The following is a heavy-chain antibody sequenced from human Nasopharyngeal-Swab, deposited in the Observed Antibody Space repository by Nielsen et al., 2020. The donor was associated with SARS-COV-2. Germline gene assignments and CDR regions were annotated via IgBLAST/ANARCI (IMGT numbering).Heavy chain of an antibody. Sequence: GESLKIPCAASGFTFSSYSMNWVRQAPGKGLEWVSSISSSSSYIYYADSVKGRFTISRDNAKNSLYLQMNSLRAEDTAVYYCARDYYAYCGGDCYSGPNYFDYWGQGTLVTVSS. CDR3: ARDYYAYCGGDCYSGPNYFDY. D-gene: IGHD2-21*02. CDR2: ISSSSSYI. CDR1: GFTFSSYS. V-gene: IGHV3-21*01. J-gene: IGHJ4*02.